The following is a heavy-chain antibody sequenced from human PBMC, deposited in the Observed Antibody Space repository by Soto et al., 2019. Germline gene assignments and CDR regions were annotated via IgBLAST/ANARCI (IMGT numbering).Heavy chain of an antibody. Sequence: GGSLRLSCAASGFTFSSYWMHWVRQAPGKGLVWVSRINSDGSSTSYADSVKGRFTISRDNAKNTLYLQMNSLRAEDTAVYYCASGSTYYDFWSGYHYYYYGMDVWGQGTTVTVSS. CDR1: GFTFSSYW. D-gene: IGHD3-3*01. CDR2: INSDGSST. J-gene: IGHJ6*02. CDR3: ASGSTYYDFWSGYHYYYYGMDV. V-gene: IGHV3-74*01.